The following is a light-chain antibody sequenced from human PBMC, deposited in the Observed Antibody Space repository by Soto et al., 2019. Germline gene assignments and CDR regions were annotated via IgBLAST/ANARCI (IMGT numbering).Light chain of an antibody. J-gene: IGKJ5*01. V-gene: IGKV3-15*01. CDR1: HSVRSD. Sequence: EIVMTQSPATLSVSPGERPTLSCRASHSVRSDLAWYQQKPGQSPRLLIFDASTRATGIPARFSGSGSGTEFTLTISNLQSEDFAVYYCHQYNKWPPITFGQGTRLEIK. CDR2: DAS. CDR3: HQYNKWPPIT.